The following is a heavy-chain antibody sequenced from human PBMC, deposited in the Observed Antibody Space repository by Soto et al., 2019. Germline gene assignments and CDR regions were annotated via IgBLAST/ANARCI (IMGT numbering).Heavy chain of an antibody. CDR2: IIPIFGTA. CDR3: ARDHIVVVPAAILDYYGMDV. J-gene: IGHJ6*02. CDR1: GGTFSSYA. Sequence: GASVKVSCKASGGTFSSYAISWVLQAPGQGLEWMGGIIPIFGTANYAQKFQGRVTITADESTSTAYMELSSLRSEDTAVYYCARDHIVVVPAAILDYYGMDVWGQGTTVTVSS. V-gene: IGHV1-69*13. D-gene: IGHD2-2*02.